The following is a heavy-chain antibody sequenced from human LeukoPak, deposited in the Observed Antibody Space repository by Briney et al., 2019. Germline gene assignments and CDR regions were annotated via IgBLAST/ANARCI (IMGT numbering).Heavy chain of an antibody. V-gene: IGHV3-23*01. CDR2: IRDSGSST. Sequence: GGALRLSCAASGFTFSSYAMSWVRQAPGKGLEWVSAIRDSGSSTHYADSVKGRFTISRDNSENTLYLQMNSLKIEDTAVYYCARDGGAWIQLWLSFDYWGQGTLVTVSS. D-gene: IGHD5-18*01. CDR3: ARDGGAWIQLWLSFDY. CDR1: GFTFSSYA. J-gene: IGHJ4*02.